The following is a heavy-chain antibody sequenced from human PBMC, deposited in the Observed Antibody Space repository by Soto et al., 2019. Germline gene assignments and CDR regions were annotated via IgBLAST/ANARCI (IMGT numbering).Heavy chain of an antibody. D-gene: IGHD2-15*01. V-gene: IGHV4-4*02. CDR1: NGSINKDNW. J-gene: IGHJ5*02. CDR2: IYHTGST. Sequence: QVQLQESGTGQVKPSGTLSLTCAVSNGSINKDNWWSWVRQSPGKGLQWIGDIYHTGSTNYNPSLKSRVIISIVEAKNNFSLRLSSVTTADTAVYYCARISGALANIAGWFGPWGQGTLVPVSS. CDR3: ARISGALANIAGWFGP.